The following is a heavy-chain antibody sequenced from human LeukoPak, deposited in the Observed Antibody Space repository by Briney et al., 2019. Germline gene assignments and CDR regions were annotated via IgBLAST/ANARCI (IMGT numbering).Heavy chain of an antibody. CDR1: NGSFTEYF. Sequence: PSEILSLTCVVNNGSFTEYFWSWIRQPPGKGLEWIGEVYHSGSTNYNPSLKSRLSISADMSKKQFSLKLNSVTAADTAVYYCAREKFLGRLTRVLDTWGQGTLVTVSS. J-gene: IGHJ5*02. V-gene: IGHV4-34*01. CDR2: VYHSGST. D-gene: IGHD3-3*01. CDR3: AREKFLGRLTRVLDT.